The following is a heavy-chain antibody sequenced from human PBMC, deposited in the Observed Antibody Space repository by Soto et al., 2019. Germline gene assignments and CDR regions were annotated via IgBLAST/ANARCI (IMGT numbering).Heavy chain of an antibody. V-gene: IGHV3-53*01. Sequence: PGGSLRLSCAASGFTVSSNYMSWVHQAPGKGLEWVSVIYSGGSTYYADSVKGRFAISSDNSKNTLYLQMNSLRAEDTAVYYCGGGPKSLGVNGRGVWGQGPRSPSP. J-gene: IGHJ6*02. CDR1: GFTVSSNY. D-gene: IGHD2-8*01. CDR2: IYSGGST. CDR3: GGGPKSLGVNGRGV.